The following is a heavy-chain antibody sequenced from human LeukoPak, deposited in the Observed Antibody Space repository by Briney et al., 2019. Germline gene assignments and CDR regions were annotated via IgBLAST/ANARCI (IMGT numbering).Heavy chain of an antibody. V-gene: IGHV1-18*01. CDR2: ISAYNGNT. D-gene: IGHD2-2*01. CDR1: GYTFTSYG. CDR3: ARVSCSSTSCYSAFDY. J-gene: IGHJ4*02. Sequence: ASVKVSCKASGYTFTSYGISWVRQAPGQGLEWMGWISAYNGNTNYAQKLQGRVTMTTDTSTSTAYMKLRSLRSDDTAVYYCARVSCSSTSCYSAFDYWGQGTLVTVSS.